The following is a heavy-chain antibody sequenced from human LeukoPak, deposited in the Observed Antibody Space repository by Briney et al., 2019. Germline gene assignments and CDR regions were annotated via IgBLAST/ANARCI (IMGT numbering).Heavy chain of an antibody. D-gene: IGHD5-24*01. CDR1: GFSVTNNY. CDR2: FYVGGAT. CDR3: ARGDGYNFFDY. V-gene: IGHV3-53*01. Sequence: GGSLRLSCAVSGFSVTNNYMSWVRQAPGKGLECVSVFYVGGATYYAASVKGRFTISRDNSENTLYLQMKSLRAEDTAVYYCARGDGYNFFDYWGQGTLVTVSS. J-gene: IGHJ4*02.